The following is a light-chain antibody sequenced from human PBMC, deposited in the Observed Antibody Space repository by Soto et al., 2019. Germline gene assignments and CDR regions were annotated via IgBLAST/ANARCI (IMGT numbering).Light chain of an antibody. CDR1: QSISSY. J-gene: IGKJ3*01. CDR2: DAS. CDR3: QQRSSWPRP. V-gene: IGKV3-11*01. Sequence: EIVLTQSPATLSLSPGERATLSCRASQSISSYLAWYQQKPGQAPRLLIYDASNRATGIPARFSGSGSGTDLTLTISSLEPEDFAVYYCQQRSSWPRPFGPGTKVDIK.